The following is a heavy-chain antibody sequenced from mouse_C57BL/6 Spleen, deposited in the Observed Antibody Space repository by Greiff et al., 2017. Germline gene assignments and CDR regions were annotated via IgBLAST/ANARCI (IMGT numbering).Heavy chain of an antibody. CDR1: GFTFSDYG. CDR2: ISSGSSTI. V-gene: IGHV5-17*01. Sequence: EVKLQESGGGLVKPGGSLKLSCAASGFTFSDYGMHWVRQAPEKGLEWVAYISSGSSTIYYADTVKGRFTISRDNAKNTLFLQMTSLRSEDTAMYYCARPGRNWYFDVWGTGTTVTVSS. CDR3: ARPGRNWYFDV. D-gene: IGHD3-3*01. J-gene: IGHJ1*03.